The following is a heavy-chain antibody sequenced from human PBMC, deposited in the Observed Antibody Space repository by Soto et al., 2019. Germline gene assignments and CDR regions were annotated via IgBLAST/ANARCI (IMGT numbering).Heavy chain of an antibody. CDR1: GYTFTGYY. Sequence: GASVKVSCKASGYTFTGYYMHRVRQAPGQGLEWMGWINPNGGGTNYAQKFQGWVTMTRDTSISTAYMELSRLRSDDTAVYYCARGYWVRGAMGNYYYYGMDVWGQGTTVTVSS. CDR3: ARGYWVRGAMGNYYYYGMDV. CDR2: INPNGGGT. V-gene: IGHV1-2*04. J-gene: IGHJ6*02. D-gene: IGHD3-10*01.